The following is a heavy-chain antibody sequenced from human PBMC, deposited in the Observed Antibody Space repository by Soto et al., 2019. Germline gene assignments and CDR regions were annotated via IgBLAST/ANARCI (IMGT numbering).Heavy chain of an antibody. V-gene: IGHV3-23*01. J-gene: IGHJ4*02. CDR2: ISRSAVRT. CDR1: GFNFSNYG. CDR3: AKNQIFDY. Sequence: HPGGSLRLSCAASGFNFSNYGMSWVRQAPGRGLEWVSSISRSAVRTYYADSVKGRFTISRDDSKNTLYLQMNSLRAEDTAVYYCAKNQIFDYWGQGTLVTVSS. D-gene: IGHD2-15*01.